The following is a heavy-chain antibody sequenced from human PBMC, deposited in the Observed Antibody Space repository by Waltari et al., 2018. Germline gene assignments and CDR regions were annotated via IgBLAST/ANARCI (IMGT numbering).Heavy chain of an antibody. Sequence: QVQLQESRPGLVKPSETLSLTCTVSGGSISSYYWIWIRQPPGKGLEWIGYIYYSGSTNYNPSLKSRVTISVDTSKNQFSLKLSSVTAADTAVYYCARVTLHDAFDIWGQGTMVTVSS. CDR2: IYYSGST. J-gene: IGHJ3*02. D-gene: IGHD2-15*01. CDR1: GGSISSYY. CDR3: ARVTLHDAFDI. V-gene: IGHV4-59*01.